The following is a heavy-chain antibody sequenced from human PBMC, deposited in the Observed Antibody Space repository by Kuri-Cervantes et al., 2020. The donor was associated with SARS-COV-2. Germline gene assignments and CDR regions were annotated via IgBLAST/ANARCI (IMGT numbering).Heavy chain of an antibody. J-gene: IGHJ4*02. CDR1: VFTLSSFA. CDR2: ISDDGSNK. V-gene: IGHV3-30*18. Sequence: GESLKISCTASVFTLSSFAMHWVRQAPGKGLEWVAVISDDGSNKFYSDSVRGRFTISRDNSKNTLYLQMDSLRVEDTAVYYCVKDFWSGYPTYYFDSWGQGTQVTVSS. D-gene: IGHD3-3*01. CDR3: VKDFWSGYPTYYFDS.